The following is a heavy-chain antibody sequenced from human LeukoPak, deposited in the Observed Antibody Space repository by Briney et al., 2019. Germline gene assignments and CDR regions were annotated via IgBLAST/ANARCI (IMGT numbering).Heavy chain of an antibody. V-gene: IGHV3-30-3*01. D-gene: IGHD2-2*01. Sequence: GGSLRLSCAASGFTFSSYAMHWVRQAPGKGLEWVAVISYDGSNKYYADSVKGRFTISGDNSKNTLYLQMNSLRAEDTAVYYCARAPEYCSSTSCYYYYGMDVWGQGTTVTVSS. CDR2: ISYDGSNK. J-gene: IGHJ6*02. CDR1: GFTFSSYA. CDR3: ARAPEYCSSTSCYYYYGMDV.